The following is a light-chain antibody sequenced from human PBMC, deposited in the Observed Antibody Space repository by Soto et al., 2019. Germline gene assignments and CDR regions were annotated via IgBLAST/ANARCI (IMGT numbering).Light chain of an antibody. Sequence: IQITQSPSTLSASVGDRVTITCRASHNIERWMAWYQQKPGKAPSLLIFDASTLHSGVPSRFSGSGSGTEFTLTSSSLQPEDFATYYCQQLNNYPRTFGQGTKVDIK. J-gene: IGKJ1*01. CDR1: HNIERW. V-gene: IGKV1-5*01. CDR2: DAS. CDR3: QQLNNYPRT.